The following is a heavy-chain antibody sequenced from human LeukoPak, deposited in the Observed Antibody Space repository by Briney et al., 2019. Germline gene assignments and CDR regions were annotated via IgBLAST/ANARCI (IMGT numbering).Heavy chain of an antibody. J-gene: IGHJ4*02. V-gene: IGHV4-59*01. CDR2: IYYSGTT. CDR3: ARIVPYNYGYVDY. D-gene: IGHD5-18*01. CDR1: GGSISNYY. Sequence: SETLSLTCTVSGGSISNYYWSWIRQPPGKGLEWVGSIYYSGTTNYNPSLRSRVTISVDTSKNQMSLKLSSVTAADTAVYYCARIVPYNYGYVDYWGQGTLVTVSS.